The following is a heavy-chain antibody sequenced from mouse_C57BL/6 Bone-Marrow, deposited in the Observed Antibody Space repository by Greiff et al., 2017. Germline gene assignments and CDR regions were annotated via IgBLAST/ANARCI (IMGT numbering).Heavy chain of an antibody. CDR1: GFNIKDDY. CDR2: IDPENGDT. Sequence: VQLKESGAELVRPGASVKLSCTASGFNIKDDYMHWVKQRPEQGLEWIGWIDPENGDTEYASKFQGKATITADTSSNTAYLQLSSLTSEDTAFYYCTTCLPTIVAWFAYWGQGTLVTVSA. D-gene: IGHD2-12*01. CDR3: TTCLPTIVAWFAY. J-gene: IGHJ3*01. V-gene: IGHV14-4*01.